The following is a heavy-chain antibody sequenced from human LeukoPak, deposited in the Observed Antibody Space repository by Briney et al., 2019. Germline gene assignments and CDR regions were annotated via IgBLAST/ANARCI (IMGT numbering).Heavy chain of an antibody. CDR1: GFTFSSYW. V-gene: IGHV3-74*01. D-gene: IGHD2-15*01. J-gene: IGHJ4*02. CDR3: AKASCKRGNRCYSLFDY. Sequence: GGSLRLSCAASGFTFSSYWMHWVRQAPGKGLVWVSRINSDGSTTSYADSVKGRFTISRDNSKNTLYLQMKSLRAEDTAIYYCAKASCKRGNRCYSLFDYWGQGTLVTVSS. CDR2: INSDGSTT.